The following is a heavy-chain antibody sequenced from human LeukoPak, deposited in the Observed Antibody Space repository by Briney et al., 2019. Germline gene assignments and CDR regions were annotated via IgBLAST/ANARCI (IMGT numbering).Heavy chain of an antibody. J-gene: IGHJ5*02. CDR1: GYTFTSYD. CDR2: MNPNSGNT. D-gene: IGHD3-10*01. V-gene: IGHV1-8*01. CDR3: ARVPITMVRGVIRDWFDP. Sequence: ASVKVSCKASGYTFTSYDINWVRQATGQGLEWMGWMNPNSGNTGYAQKFQGRVTMTRDTSISTAYMELSRLRSDDTAVYYCARVPITMVRGVIRDWFDPWGQGTLVTVSS.